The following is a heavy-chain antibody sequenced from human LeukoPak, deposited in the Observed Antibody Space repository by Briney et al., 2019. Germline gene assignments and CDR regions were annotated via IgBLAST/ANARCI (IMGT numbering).Heavy chain of an antibody. CDR2: INPSGGST. V-gene: IGHV1-46*01. CDR1: GYTFSSYY. D-gene: IGHD4-17*01. Sequence: ASVKVSCKASGYTFSSYYMHWVRQAPGQGLEWMGIINPSGGSTSYAQKFQGRVTMTRDTSTSTVYMELSSLRSEDTAVYYCAGGRLVYGDYAGFDYWGQGTLVTVSS. J-gene: IGHJ4*02. CDR3: AGGRLVYGDYAGFDY.